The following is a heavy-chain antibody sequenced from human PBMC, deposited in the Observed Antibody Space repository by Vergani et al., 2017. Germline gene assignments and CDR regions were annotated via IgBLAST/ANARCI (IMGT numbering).Heavy chain of an antibody. CDR1: GGTFTIYT. Sequence: QVQLVQSGAEVKKPGSSVKVSCKASGGTFTIYTITWVRQAPGQGLEWMGGIIPIFGTANYAQKFKGRITITADESTSTAYMGLSSLRSEDTAVYFCARGMWRQQLVMDHYYGMDVWGQGTTVTVSS. V-gene: IGHV1-69*12. CDR2: IIPIFGTA. J-gene: IGHJ6*02. CDR3: ARGMWRQQLVMDHYYGMDV. D-gene: IGHD6-13*01.